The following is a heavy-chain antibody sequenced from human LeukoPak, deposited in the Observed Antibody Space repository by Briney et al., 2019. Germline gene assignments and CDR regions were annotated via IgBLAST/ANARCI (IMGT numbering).Heavy chain of an antibody. CDR2: ISAYNGNT. V-gene: IGHV1-18*04. D-gene: IGHD1-1*01. CDR3: ARDVNEGYYYYYGMDV. Sequence: GASVKVSCKASGYTFTSYGISWVRQAPGQGLEWMGWISAYNGNTNYVQKLQGRVTMTTDTSTSTAYMELRSLRSDDTAVYYCARDVNEGYYYYYGMDVWGKGTTVTVSS. CDR1: GYTFTSYG. J-gene: IGHJ6*04.